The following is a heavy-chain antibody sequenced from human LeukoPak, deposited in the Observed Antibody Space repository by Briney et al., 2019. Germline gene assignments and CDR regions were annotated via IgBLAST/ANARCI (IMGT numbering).Heavy chain of an antibody. CDR2: ISGSGGST. D-gene: IGHD4-23*01. Sequence: GGSLRLSCAASGFTFSSYAMSWVRQAPGKGLEWVSAISGSGGSTYYADSVKGRFTISRDNAKNSLYLQMNSLRAEDTAVYYCARVRGVVTPLGAFDIWGQGTMVTVSS. V-gene: IGHV3-23*01. CDR1: GFTFSSYA. J-gene: IGHJ3*02. CDR3: ARVRGVVTPLGAFDI.